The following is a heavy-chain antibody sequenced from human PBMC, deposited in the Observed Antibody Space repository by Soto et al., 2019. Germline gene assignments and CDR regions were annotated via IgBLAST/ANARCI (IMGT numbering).Heavy chain of an antibody. D-gene: IGHD3-22*01. Sequence: QVQLVQYGAEVKKHGASVRVSCEASGYTFTSQYIHWERQAPGQGLEWMGVINPRGGSTRYAQNFPNRITLTKDSATTTVSMELSSQKSNDTAVYYCAREVTMMKLQNRVDPWGQGTLVTVSA. CDR2: INPRGGST. J-gene: IGHJ5*02. CDR3: AREVTMMKLQNRVDP. V-gene: IGHV1-46*01. CDR1: GYTFTSQY.